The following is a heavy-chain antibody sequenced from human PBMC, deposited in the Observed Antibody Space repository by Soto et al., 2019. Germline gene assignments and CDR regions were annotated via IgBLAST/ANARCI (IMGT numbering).Heavy chain of an antibody. CDR1: GYTYTGNY. V-gene: IGHV1-2*04. CDR3: ARSSWYYDSSGYYYGDAFDI. J-gene: IGHJ3*02. Sequence: GASVKPSSKDPGYTYTGNYMHSVRQDPGQGLEWMGWINPNSGGTNYAQKFQGWVTMTRDTSISTAYMELSRLRSDDTAVYYCARSSWYYDSSGYYYGDAFDIWGQGTMVTVSS. CDR2: INPNSGGT. D-gene: IGHD3-22*01.